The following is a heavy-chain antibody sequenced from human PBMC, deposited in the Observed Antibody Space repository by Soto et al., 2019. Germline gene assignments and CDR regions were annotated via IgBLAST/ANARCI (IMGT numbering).Heavy chain of an antibody. D-gene: IGHD3-10*01. J-gene: IGHJ4*02. CDR1: GFTFSSYA. CDR3: AREKSRYYYGSGSPFDY. CDR2: ISYDGSNK. Sequence: VQLVESGGGVVQPGRSLRLSCAASGFTFSSYAMHWVRQAPGKGLEWVAVISYDGSNKYYADSVKGRFTISRDNSKNTLYLQMNSLRAEDTAVYYCAREKSRYYYGSGSPFDYWGQGTLVTVSS. V-gene: IGHV3-30-3*01.